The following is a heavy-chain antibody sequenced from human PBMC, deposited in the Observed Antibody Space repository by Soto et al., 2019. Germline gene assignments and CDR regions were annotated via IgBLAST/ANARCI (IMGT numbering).Heavy chain of an antibody. CDR3: ARASKGGDTAMLDFDY. V-gene: IGHV1-69*01. D-gene: IGHD5-18*01. Sequence: QVQLVQSGAEVKKPGSSVKVSCKASGGTFSSYAISWVRQAPGQGLEWMGGIIPIFGTANYAQKFQGRVTITADESTSTAYMELSSLXSEDTXVXYCARASKGGDTAMLDFDYWGQGTLVTVSS. CDR1: GGTFSSYA. CDR2: IIPIFGTA. J-gene: IGHJ4*02.